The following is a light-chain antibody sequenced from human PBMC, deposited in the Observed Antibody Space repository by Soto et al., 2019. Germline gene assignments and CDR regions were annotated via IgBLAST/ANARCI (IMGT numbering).Light chain of an antibody. J-gene: IGKJ1*01. CDR3: QKYNSAPRA. Sequence: DIQMTQSPSFLSASVGDRVTITCRASQGISNYLAWYQQKPGKVPKLLIYAASTLQSGVPSRFSGSGSGTDFPLTISSLQLEDVATYYFQKYNSAPRAFGQGTKVEIK. CDR1: QGISNY. CDR2: AAS. V-gene: IGKV1-27*01.